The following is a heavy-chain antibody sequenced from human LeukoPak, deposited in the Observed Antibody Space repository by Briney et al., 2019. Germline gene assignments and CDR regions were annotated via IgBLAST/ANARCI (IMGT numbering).Heavy chain of an antibody. CDR2: INPIGGST. Sequence: ASVKVSCKASGYSFTSYYMHWVRQAPGQGVEWMGVINPIGGSTTYAQNFQGRVTMTRDTSTSTVYIELSSLRSEDTAIYYCAKDLYSSSYWGQGTLVTVSS. J-gene: IGHJ1*01. V-gene: IGHV1-46*01. D-gene: IGHD6-13*01. CDR3: AKDLYSSSY. CDR1: GYSFTSYY.